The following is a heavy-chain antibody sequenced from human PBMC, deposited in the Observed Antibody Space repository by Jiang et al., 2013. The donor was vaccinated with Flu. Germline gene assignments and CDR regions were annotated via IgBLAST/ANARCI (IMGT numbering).Heavy chain of an antibody. Sequence: VQLLESGGGVVQPGRSLRLSCAASGFTFSSYAMHWVRQAPGKGLEWVAVISYDGSNKYYADSVKGRFTISRDNSKNTLYLQMNSLRAEDTAVYYCAREATVTPKFDYWGQGTLVTVS. V-gene: IGHV3-30-3*01. CDR2: ISYDGSNK. J-gene: IGHJ4*02. CDR3: AREATVTPKFDY. CDR1: GFTFSSYA. D-gene: IGHD4-11*01.